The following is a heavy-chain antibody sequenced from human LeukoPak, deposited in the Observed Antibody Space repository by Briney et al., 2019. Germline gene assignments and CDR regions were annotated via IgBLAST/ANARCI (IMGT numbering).Heavy chain of an antibody. V-gene: IGHV4-59*01. CDR3: ARKGCGSYFDY. CDR2: IYYSGST. J-gene: IGHJ4*02. D-gene: IGHD1-26*01. Sequence: SETLSLTCTVSGGSINSYYWGWIRQPPGKGLEWIGYIYYSGSTNYNPSLKNRVTISVDTSKNQFSLKVTSVTAADTAVYYCARKGCGSYFDYWGQGTLATVSS. CDR1: GGSINSYY.